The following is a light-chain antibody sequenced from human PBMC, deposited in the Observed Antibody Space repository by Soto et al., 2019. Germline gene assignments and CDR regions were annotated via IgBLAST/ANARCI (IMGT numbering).Light chain of an antibody. V-gene: IGLV2-11*01. J-gene: IGLJ7*01. Sequence: QSALTQPRSVSGSPGQSVTISCTGTSNDVGGYKYVSWYQQHPGKAPKLVIYDVSKRPSGVPDRFSGSKSGNTASLTISGLQAEDEADYYCCSHAGSYIFLFGGGTQLTVL. CDR3: CSHAGSYIFL. CDR1: SNDVGGYKY. CDR2: DVS.